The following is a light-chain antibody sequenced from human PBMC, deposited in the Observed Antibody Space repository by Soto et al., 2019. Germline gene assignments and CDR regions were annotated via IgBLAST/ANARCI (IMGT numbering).Light chain of an antibody. Sequence: DGKMTQSPSTLSPSVGDRVTTTGRASQSISSWLAGYQQKPGKAPXXLIYKASSLESGVPSRFSGSGSGTEFTLTISNLQPDDFATDYCQQYNSYWTFGQGTKVDIK. J-gene: IGKJ1*01. CDR1: QSISSW. V-gene: IGKV1-5*03. CDR3: QQYNSYWT. CDR2: KAS.